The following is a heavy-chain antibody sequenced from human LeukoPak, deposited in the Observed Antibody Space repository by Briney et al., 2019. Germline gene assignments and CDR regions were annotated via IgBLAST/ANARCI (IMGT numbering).Heavy chain of an antibody. Sequence: SGPTLVNPTQTLTLTCTFSGFSLSTSGVGVDWIRQPPGKALEWLALIYWNDDKRYSPSLKSRLTITKDTSKNQVVLTMTNMDPVDTATYYCAHSPVDSSSPATYYFDYWGQGTLVTVSS. V-gene: IGHV2-5*01. CDR3: AHSPVDSSSPATYYFDY. J-gene: IGHJ4*02. CDR2: IYWNDDK. CDR1: GFSLSTSGVG. D-gene: IGHD6-6*01.